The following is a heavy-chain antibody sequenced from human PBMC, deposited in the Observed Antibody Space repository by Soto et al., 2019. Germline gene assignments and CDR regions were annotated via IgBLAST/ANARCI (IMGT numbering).Heavy chain of an antibody. J-gene: IGHJ4*02. V-gene: IGHV3-48*01. D-gene: IGHD2-15*01. CDR2: ISSSSSTI. CDR1: GFTFSSYS. Sequence: GGSLRLSCAASGFTFSSYSMNWVRQAPGKGLEWVSYISSSSSTIYYADSVKGRFTISRDNAKNSLYLQMNSLRAEDTAVYYCARDAYCSGGSCYSVGFDYWGQGTLVTVSS. CDR3: ARDAYCSGGSCYSVGFDY.